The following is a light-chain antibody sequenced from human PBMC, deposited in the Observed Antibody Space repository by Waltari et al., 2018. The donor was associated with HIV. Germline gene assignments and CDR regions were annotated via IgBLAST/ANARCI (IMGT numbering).Light chain of an antibody. Sequence: EIVLPQSPGTLSLSPGDRATLSCRASQSVSSSYLAWYQQKPGQAPRLLIYGASSRATGIPDRFSGSGSGTDFTLTISRLEPEDFAVYYCQQYGSSPPITFGQGTRLEIK. CDR1: QSVSSSY. J-gene: IGKJ5*01. V-gene: IGKV3-20*01. CDR3: QQYGSSPPIT. CDR2: GAS.